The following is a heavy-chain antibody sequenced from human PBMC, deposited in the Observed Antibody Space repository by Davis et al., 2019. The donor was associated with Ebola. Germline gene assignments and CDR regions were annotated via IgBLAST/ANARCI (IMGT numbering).Heavy chain of an antibody. CDR1: GFTFSNAW. J-gene: IGHJ4*02. Sequence: PGGSLRLSCAASGFTFSNAWMSWXXXXXXXXXXXXGRIKSKTDGGTTDYAAPVKGRFTISRDDSKNTLYLQMNSLKTEDTAVYYCTTPRRVPRRWGQGTLVTVSS. CDR3: TTPRRVPRR. CDR2: IKSKTDGGTT. D-gene: IGHD4/OR15-4a*01. V-gene: IGHV3-15*01.